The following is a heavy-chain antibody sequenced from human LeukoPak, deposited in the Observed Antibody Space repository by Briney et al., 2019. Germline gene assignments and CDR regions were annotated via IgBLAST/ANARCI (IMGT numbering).Heavy chain of an antibody. CDR1: GFTFSDSW. Sequence: GGSLRLSCAASGFTFSDSWMSWVRQAPGKGLEWVTNMNQDESAKGYVDSVKGRFTISRDNARNSLYLQMSSLRPEDTAVYYCATYTHWVAGDVWGQGTTVTVSS. V-gene: IGHV3-7*01. CDR2: MNQDESAK. D-gene: IGHD3-16*01. J-gene: IGHJ6*02. CDR3: ATYTHWVAGDV.